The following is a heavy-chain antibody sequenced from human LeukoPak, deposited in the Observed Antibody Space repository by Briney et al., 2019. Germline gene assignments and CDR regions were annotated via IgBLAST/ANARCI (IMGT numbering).Heavy chain of an antibody. D-gene: IGHD4-11*01. Sequence: SETLSLTCAVYGGSFSGYYWTWIRQPPGKGLEWIGYVDHTGSTNFNPSLNGRVSISRDTSKNLFSLRLRSVTAADTAVYFCARGRVSSSTWYSTYYYYFYMDVWGKGTTVTVSS. CDR3: ARGRVSSSTWYSTYYYYFYMDV. CDR1: GGSFSGYY. J-gene: IGHJ6*03. V-gene: IGHV4-59*01. CDR2: VDHTGST.